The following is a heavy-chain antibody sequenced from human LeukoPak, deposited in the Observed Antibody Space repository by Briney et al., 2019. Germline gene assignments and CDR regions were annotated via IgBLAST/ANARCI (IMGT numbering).Heavy chain of an antibody. J-gene: IGHJ4*02. Sequence: PGGSLRLSCAASGFTFSSYSMNWVRQAPGKGLEWVSSISSSSSYIYYADSVEGRFTISRDNSKNTLYLQMNSLRAEDTAVYYCAKCVEQQLATLGYWGQGTLVTVSS. CDR1: GFTFSSYS. D-gene: IGHD6-13*01. V-gene: IGHV3-21*04. CDR3: AKCVEQQLATLGY. CDR2: ISSSSSYI.